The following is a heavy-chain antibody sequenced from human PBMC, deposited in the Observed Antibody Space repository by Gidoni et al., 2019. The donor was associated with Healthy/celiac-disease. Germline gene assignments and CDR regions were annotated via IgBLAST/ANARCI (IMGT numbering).Heavy chain of an antibody. Sequence: QVQLVQSGAEATKPGASVKVSCKVSGYTHTALSMHWVRQAPGKGLEWMGGFDPEDGETIYAQKFQGRVTMTEDTSTDTAYMELSSLRSEDTAVYYCATFTEGQVGVVYPRFDPWGQGTLVTVSS. CDR1: GYTHTALS. CDR3: ATFTEGQVGVVYPRFDP. J-gene: IGHJ5*02. V-gene: IGHV1-24*01. D-gene: IGHD3-3*01. CDR2: FDPEDGET.